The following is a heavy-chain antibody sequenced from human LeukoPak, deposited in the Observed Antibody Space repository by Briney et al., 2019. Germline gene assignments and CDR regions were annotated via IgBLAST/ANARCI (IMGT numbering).Heavy chain of an antibody. J-gene: IGHJ5*02. Sequence: SETLSLTCAVYGGSFSGYYWSWIRQPPGKGLEWIGEINHSGSTNYNPSLKSRVTLSVDTSKNQFSLKLSSVTAADTAVYYCARQRGNPRLWFGELRDGGFDPWGQGTLVTVSS. D-gene: IGHD3-10*01. CDR1: GGSFSGYY. CDR3: ARQRGNPRLWFGELRDGGFDP. V-gene: IGHV4-34*01. CDR2: INHSGST.